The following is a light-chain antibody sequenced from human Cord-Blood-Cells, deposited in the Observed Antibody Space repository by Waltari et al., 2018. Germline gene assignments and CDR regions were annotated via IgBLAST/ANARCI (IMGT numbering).Light chain of an antibody. CDR3: SSYTSSSTPYV. J-gene: IGLJ1*01. CDR1: SSYVGGYTY. CDR2: EVS. Sequence: QSALTQPASVSGSPGQSITISCTGTSSYVGGYTYVSWYQQHPGKAPKLMIYEVSNRPSGVSNRFSGSKSGNTASLTISGLQAEDEADYYCSSYTSSSTPYVFGTGTKVTVL. V-gene: IGLV2-14*01.